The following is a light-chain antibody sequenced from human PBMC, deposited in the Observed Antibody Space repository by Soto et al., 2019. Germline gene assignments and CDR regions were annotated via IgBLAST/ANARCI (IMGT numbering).Light chain of an antibody. V-gene: IGKV1-39*01. CDR2: YAY. J-gene: IGKJ3*01. CDR3: QQSYSSLVFT. Sequence: DIQMTQSPSSLSASVGDRVTITCRASQSISNYLNWYQQKPGKAPKLLIYYAYSLESGVPSRFNGSGSGTDFSITISSRQPEDFATYYCQQSYSSLVFTFGPGTKLDIK. CDR1: QSISNY.